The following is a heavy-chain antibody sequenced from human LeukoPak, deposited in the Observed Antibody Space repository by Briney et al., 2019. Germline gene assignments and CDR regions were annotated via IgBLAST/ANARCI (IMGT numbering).Heavy chain of an antibody. D-gene: IGHD6-19*01. V-gene: IGHV3-30*04. CDR3: ARDGYSSGWYVGWFDP. Sequence: HPGGSLRLSCAASGFTFSSYAMHWVRQAPGKGLEWVAVISYDGSNKYYADSVKGRFTISRDNSKNTLYLQMNSLRAEDTAVYYCARDGYSSGWYVGWFDPWGQGTLVTVSS. CDR1: GFTFSSYA. CDR2: ISYDGSNK. J-gene: IGHJ5*02.